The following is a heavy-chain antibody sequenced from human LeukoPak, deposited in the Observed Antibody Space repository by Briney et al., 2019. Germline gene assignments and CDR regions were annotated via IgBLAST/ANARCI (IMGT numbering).Heavy chain of an antibody. J-gene: IGHJ2*01. D-gene: IGHD2-2*01. Sequence: SQTLSLTCAISGDSVSSNSAAWNWIRQSPSRGLEWLGRTYYRSKWYSDYAPSVKSRITIDADTSKNQFSLQLSSVIPEDTAVYYCARIVPAGDWYFDLWGRGTLVIVSS. CDR3: ARIVPAGDWYFDL. CDR1: GDSVSSNSAA. CDR2: TYYRSKWYS. V-gene: IGHV6-1*01.